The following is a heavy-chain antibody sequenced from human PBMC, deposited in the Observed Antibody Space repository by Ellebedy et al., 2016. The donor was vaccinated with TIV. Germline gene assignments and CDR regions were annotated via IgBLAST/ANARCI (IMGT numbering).Heavy chain of an antibody. J-gene: IGHJ4*02. Sequence: MPSETLSLTCPVSGGSISSGDYYRSWIRQPPGKGLEWIGYIYYSGNTYHNPSLKSRVTISVDTSKNQFSLKLSSVTAADTAVYYCARGGDGYIHYWGQGTLVTVSS. CDR2: IYYSGNT. D-gene: IGHD5-24*01. V-gene: IGHV4-30-4*01. CDR1: GGSISSGDYY. CDR3: ARGGDGYIHY.